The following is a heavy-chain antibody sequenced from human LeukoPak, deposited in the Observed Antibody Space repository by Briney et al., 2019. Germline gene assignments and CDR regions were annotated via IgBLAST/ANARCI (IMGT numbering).Heavy chain of an antibody. V-gene: IGHV4-30-4*01. D-gene: IGHD3-10*01. J-gene: IGHJ4*02. CDR2: IYYSGST. CDR1: GGSISSGDYY. CDR3: ARDQVRGVIRSDY. Sequence: SETLSLTCTVSGGSISSGDYYWSWIRQPPGKGLERIGYIYYSGSTYYNPSLKSRVTISVDTSKNQFSLKLSSVTAADTAVYYCARDQVRGVIRSDYWGQGTLVTVSS.